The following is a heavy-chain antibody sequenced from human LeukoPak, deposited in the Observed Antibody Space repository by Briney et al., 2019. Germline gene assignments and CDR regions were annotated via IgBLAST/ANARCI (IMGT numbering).Heavy chain of an antibody. V-gene: IGHV5-10-1*01. CDR1: AYSFTSYW. CDR2: IDPSDSYT. CDR3: ARVVREEDGMDV. D-gene: IGHD3-16*02. Sequence: GESLKISCKGSAYSFTSYWISWVRQMPGKGLEWMGRIDPSDSYTNYSPSFQGHVTISADKSISTAFLQWSSLKASDTAMYYCARVVREEDGMDVWGQGTTVTVSS. J-gene: IGHJ6*02.